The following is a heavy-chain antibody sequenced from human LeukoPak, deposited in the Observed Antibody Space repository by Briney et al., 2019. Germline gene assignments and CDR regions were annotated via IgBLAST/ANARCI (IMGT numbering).Heavy chain of an antibody. CDR2: ISGSGDST. CDR3: AKGGGSYFRRVTYYYYYMDV. Sequence: GGSLRLSCAASEFSFGSYDMSWVRQAPGKGLQWVSGISGSGDSTYYADSVNGRFTISRDNSKNTLYLQMISLRAEDTAVYYCAKGGGSYFRRVTYYYYYMDVWGKGTTVTVSS. J-gene: IGHJ6*03. CDR1: EFSFGSYD. D-gene: IGHD1-26*01. V-gene: IGHV3-23*01.